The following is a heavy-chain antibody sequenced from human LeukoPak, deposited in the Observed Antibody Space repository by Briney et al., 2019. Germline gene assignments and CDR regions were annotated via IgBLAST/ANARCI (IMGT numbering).Heavy chain of an antibody. CDR2: IYPGDSDT. V-gene: IGHV5-51*01. Sequence: GESPKVSCKGSGYSFTSYWIGWVRQVPGKGLEWRGIIYPGDSDTRYRPSFQGQVTISADNSISTAYLQWSSLKASDTAMYYCARQSGIAARYYYGMDVWGQGTTVTVSS. CDR3: ARQSGIAARYYYGMDV. D-gene: IGHD6-13*01. J-gene: IGHJ6*02. CDR1: GYSFTSYW.